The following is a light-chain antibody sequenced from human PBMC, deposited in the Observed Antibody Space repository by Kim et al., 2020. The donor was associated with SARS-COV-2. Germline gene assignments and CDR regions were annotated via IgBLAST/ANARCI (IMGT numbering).Light chain of an antibody. V-gene: IGKV3-20*01. CDR1: QSVSSSY. J-gene: IGKJ2*01. CDR3: QQYGSSPPYT. CDR2: AES. Sequence: EIVLTQSPGTLSLSPGERATLSCRASQSVSSSYLAWYQQKPGQAPRLLIYAESSRATGIPDRFSGSGSGTDFTLTISRLEPEDFAVYYCQQYGSSPPYTFGQGTKLEI.